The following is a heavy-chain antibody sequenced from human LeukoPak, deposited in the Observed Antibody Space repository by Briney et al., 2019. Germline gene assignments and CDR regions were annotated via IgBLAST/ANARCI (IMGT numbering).Heavy chain of an antibody. J-gene: IGHJ6*04. V-gene: IGHV4-59*01. CDR2: IYYSGSS. D-gene: IGHD2-2*01. CDR3: ARDRAHHQLLGLDV. CDR1: GGSISSYY. Sequence: KPSETLSLTCTVSGGSISSYYWSWIRQPPGKGLEWIGYIYYSGSSNYSPSLKSRVTISVDTSKNQFSLKLSSVTAADTAVYYCARDRAHHQLLGLDVWGKGTTVTVSS.